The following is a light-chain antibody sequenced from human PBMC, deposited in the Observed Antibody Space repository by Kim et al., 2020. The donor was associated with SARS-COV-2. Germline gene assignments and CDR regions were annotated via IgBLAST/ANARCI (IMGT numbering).Light chain of an antibody. CDR1: SLRSYY. V-gene: IGLV3-19*01. J-gene: IGLJ2*01. CDR3: NSRDSNDNVV. CDR2: GKN. Sequence: SSELTQDPAVSVALGQTVRITCQGDSLRSYYATWYQQKPGQAPILVIYGKNNRPSGIPDRFSGSSPGNTASLTITGTQAGDGADYYCNSRDSNDNVVFGGGTQLTVL.